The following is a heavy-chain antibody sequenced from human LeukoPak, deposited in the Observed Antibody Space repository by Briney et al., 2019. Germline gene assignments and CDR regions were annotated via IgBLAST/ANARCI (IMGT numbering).Heavy chain of an antibody. V-gene: IGHV3-66*01. D-gene: IGHD5-18*01. CDR2: IYSGGST. CDR3: ARDPSGSYGFGWDY. Sequence: GGSLRLSFAASGFTDSSNYMSWVRQAQGKGLEWVSVIYSGGSTYYADSVKGRFTISRDNSKNTLYLQMNSLRAEDTAVYYCARDPSGSYGFGWDYWGQGTLVTVSS. J-gene: IGHJ4*02. CDR1: GFTDSSNY.